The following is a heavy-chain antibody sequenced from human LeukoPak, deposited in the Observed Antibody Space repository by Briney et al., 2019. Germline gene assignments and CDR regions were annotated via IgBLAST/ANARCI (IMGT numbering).Heavy chain of an antibody. D-gene: IGHD6-19*01. CDR1: GGSISSGSYY. Sequence: SETLSLTCTVSGGSISSGSYYWSWIRQPAGKGLEGFGRIYTSGSTNYNPSLKIRVTISVDTSKNQFSLKLSSVTAADTAVYYCARVGSSGWYEGANWFDPWGQGTLVTVSS. V-gene: IGHV4-61*02. J-gene: IGHJ5*02. CDR3: ARVGSSGWYEGANWFDP. CDR2: IYTSGST.